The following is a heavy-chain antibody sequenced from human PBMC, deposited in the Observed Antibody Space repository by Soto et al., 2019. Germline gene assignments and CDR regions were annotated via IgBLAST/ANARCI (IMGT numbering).Heavy chain of an antibody. V-gene: IGHV5-10-1*01. CDR1: GFKFSSYW. J-gene: IGHJ4*02. Sequence: PGESLKISCKGSGFKFSSYWISWVRQQPGKGLEWMGRIDPSNSYSHYSPSFRGHVTISADKSISTAYLQWSNLKASDSAIYYCAFLDTSLDFDHWGQGTLVTVSS. D-gene: IGHD3-3*01. CDR3: AFLDTSLDFDH. CDR2: IDPSNSYS.